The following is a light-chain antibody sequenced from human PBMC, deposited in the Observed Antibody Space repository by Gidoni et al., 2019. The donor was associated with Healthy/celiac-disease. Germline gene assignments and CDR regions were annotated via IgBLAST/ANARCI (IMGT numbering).Light chain of an antibody. CDR2: SNN. CDR1: SSNIGSNY. V-gene: IGLV1-47*02. Sequence: QSVLTHPPSASGTPVQRVTISCSGSSSNIGSNYVYWYQQLPGTAPKLLIYSNNQRPSGVPDRFSGSKSGTAASLAISGLRSEDEADYYCAAWDDSLSGWVFGGGTKLTVL. CDR3: AAWDDSLSGWV. J-gene: IGLJ3*02.